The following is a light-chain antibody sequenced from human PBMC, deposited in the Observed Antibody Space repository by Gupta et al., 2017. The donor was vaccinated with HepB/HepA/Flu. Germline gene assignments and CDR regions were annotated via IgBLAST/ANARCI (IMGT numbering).Light chain of an antibody. J-gene: IGKJ2*04. CDR1: QSVLYSFNNKNY. Sequence: DIVMTQSPDPLAVSLGERAPIHCTSSQSVLYSFNNKNYLAWYQQKPVQPPKLLIYWLSTREAGVPDPLSGSGSRTDFTLTISSLQAEDVAVYYCQQYARAPRSFGQGTKVELK. CDR2: WLS. CDR3: QQYARAPRS. V-gene: IGKV4-1*01.